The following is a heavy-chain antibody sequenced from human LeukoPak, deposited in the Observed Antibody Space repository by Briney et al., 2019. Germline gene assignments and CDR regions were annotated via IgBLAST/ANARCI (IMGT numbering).Heavy chain of an antibody. CDR3: ATELTMARGVFTDY. CDR2: INPSGSST. J-gene: IGHJ4*02. Sequence: EASVKVSCKASGYTFTSHYMHWVRQAPGQGLEWMGLINPSGSSTLYAQKFQGRVTMTRDMSTTTNYMELSSLRSEDTAVYYCATELTMARGVFTDYWGQGTLVTVSS. CDR1: GYTFTSHY. D-gene: IGHD3-10*01. V-gene: IGHV1-46*01.